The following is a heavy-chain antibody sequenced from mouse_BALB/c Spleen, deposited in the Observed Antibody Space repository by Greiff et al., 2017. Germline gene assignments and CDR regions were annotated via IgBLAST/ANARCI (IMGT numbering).Heavy chain of an antibody. V-gene: IGHV1S81*02. Sequence: VQLQQSGAELVKPGASVKLSCKASGYTFTSYYMYWVKQRPGQGLEWIGGINPSNGGTNFNEKFKSKATLTVDKSSSTAYMQLSSLTSEDSAVYYCTRDYYGYPYYYAMDYWGQGTSVTVSS. D-gene: IGHD1-2*01. J-gene: IGHJ4*01. CDR2: INPSNGGT. CDR3: TRDYYGYPYYYAMDY. CDR1: GYTFTSYY.